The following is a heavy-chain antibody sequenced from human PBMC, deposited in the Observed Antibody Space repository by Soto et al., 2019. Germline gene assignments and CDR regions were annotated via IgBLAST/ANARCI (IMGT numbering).Heavy chain of an antibody. CDR3: AREHSYGSCGMDV. CDR1: GGTFSSYA. J-gene: IGHJ6*02. Sequence: SVKVSCKASGGTFSSYAISWVRQAPGQGLEWMGGIIPIFGTANYAQKFQGRVTITADESTSTAYMELSSLRSEDTAVYYCAREHSYGSCGMDVWGQGTTVTVSS. D-gene: IGHD5-18*01. CDR2: IIPIFGTA. V-gene: IGHV1-69*13.